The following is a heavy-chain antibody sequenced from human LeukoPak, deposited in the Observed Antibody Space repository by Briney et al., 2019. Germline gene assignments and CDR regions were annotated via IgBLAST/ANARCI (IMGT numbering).Heavy chain of an antibody. CDR3: AKGGDCGGDCSPADWYFDL. CDR1: GFTFDDYA. CDR2: ISWNSGSI. D-gene: IGHD2-21*02. Sequence: TGGSLRLSCAASGFTFDDYAMHWVRQAPGKGLEWVSGISWNSGSIGYADSVKGRFTISRDNAKNSLYLQMNSLRAEDTALYYCAKGGDCGGDCSPADWYFDLWGRGTLVTVSS. J-gene: IGHJ2*01. V-gene: IGHV3-9*01.